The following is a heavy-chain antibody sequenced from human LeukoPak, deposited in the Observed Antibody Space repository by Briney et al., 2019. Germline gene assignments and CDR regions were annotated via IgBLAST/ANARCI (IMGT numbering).Heavy chain of an antibody. CDR1: GFTFSSYA. J-gene: IGHJ3*02. V-gene: IGHV3-23*01. D-gene: IGHD2-21*01. CDR3: AKGCGGDCYDAFDI. Sequence: GGSLRLSCAASGFTFSSYAMSSVRQSPGPELEWVSAISGSGGSTYYADSVKGRFTISRDNPKNTLYLQMNSLRAEDTAVYYCAKGCGGDCYDAFDIWGQGTMVTVSS. CDR2: ISGSGGST.